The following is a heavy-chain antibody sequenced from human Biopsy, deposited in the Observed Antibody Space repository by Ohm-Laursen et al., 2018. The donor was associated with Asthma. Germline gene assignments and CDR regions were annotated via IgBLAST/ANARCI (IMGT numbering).Heavy chain of an antibody. CDR1: GGSIRSHD. V-gene: IGHV4-59*11. CDR3: ARLADCSGGACYSYGWFDP. Sequence: PSQTLSLTWTVSGGSIRSHDWTWIRLPPGKGLEYIGDVSHTGSTNYNPSLKSRVTMSLDTSKNQFSLRLTSVTAADTAVYYCARLADCSGGACYSYGWFDPWGQGTRVTVSS. CDR2: VSHTGST. D-gene: IGHD2-15*01. J-gene: IGHJ5*02.